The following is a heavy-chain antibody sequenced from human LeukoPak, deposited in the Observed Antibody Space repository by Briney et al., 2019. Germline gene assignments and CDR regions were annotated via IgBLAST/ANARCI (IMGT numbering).Heavy chain of an antibody. J-gene: IGHJ6*02. CDR1: GGSFSGYY. CDR3: ARRVAEPPYYYYGMDV. D-gene: IGHD1-14*01. CDR2: INHSGST. V-gene: IGHV4-34*01. Sequence: PSETPSLTCAVYGGSFSGYYWSWIRQPPGKGLEWIGEINHSGSTNYNPSLKSRVTISVDTSKNQFSLKLSSVTAADTAVYYCARRVAEPPYYYYGMDVWGQGTTVTVSS.